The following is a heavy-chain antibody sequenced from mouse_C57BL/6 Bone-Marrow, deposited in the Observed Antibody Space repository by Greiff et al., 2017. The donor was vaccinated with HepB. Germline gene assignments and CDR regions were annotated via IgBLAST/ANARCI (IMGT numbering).Heavy chain of an antibody. D-gene: IGHD1-1*01. CDR1: GFTFSDAW. J-gene: IGHJ3*01. CDR3: TSTTVVATRAWFAY. Sequence: DVMLVESGGGLVQPGGSMKLSCAASGFTFSDAWMDWVRQSPEKGLEWVAEIRNKANNHATYYAESVKGRFTISRDDSKSSVYLQMNSLRAEDTGIYYCTSTTVVATRAWFAYWGQGTLVTVSA. CDR2: IRNKANNHAT. V-gene: IGHV6-6*01.